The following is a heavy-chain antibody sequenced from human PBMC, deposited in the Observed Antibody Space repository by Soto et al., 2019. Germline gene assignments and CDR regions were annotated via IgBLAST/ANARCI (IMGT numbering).Heavy chain of an antibody. Sequence: QVQLVESGGGVVQPGRSLRLSCAASGFTFSSYGMHWVRQAPGKGLEWVAVIWYDGSNKYYADSVKGRFTISRDNSKNTLYLQMNSLRAEDTAVYYCARVLYRRTCYDISGYYVLPLGYWGQGTLVTVSS. D-gene: IGHD3-22*01. CDR1: GFTFSSYG. J-gene: IGHJ4*02. V-gene: IGHV3-33*01. CDR3: ARVLYRRTCYDISGYYVLPLGY. CDR2: IWYDGSNK.